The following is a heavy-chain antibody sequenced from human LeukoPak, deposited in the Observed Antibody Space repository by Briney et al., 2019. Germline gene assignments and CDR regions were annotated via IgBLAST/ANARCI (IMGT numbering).Heavy chain of an antibody. V-gene: IGHV4-59*08. Sequence: PSETLSLTCTVSGGSINSYYWSWFRQPPGKGLEWIGYIYYSGSTNYNPSLKSRVTISVDTSKNQFSLKLSSVTAADTAVYYCARWDYDSSGYREFDYWGQGTLVTVSS. D-gene: IGHD3-22*01. CDR2: IYYSGST. CDR1: GGSINSYY. CDR3: ARWDYDSSGYREFDY. J-gene: IGHJ4*02.